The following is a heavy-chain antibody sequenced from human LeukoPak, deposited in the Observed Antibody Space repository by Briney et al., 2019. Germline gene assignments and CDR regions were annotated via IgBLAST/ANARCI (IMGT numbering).Heavy chain of an antibody. CDR1: GGSMSPYH. Sequence: SETLSLTCTVSGGSMSPYHWGWIRQPPGKGLEWTGYIYYSGSTNYSPSLNSRVTISVDTSKNQFSLRLSSVTAADTAIYYCARAVSGRFDYWGQGTLVTVSS. CDR2: IYYSGST. CDR3: ARAVSGRFDY. D-gene: IGHD6-19*01. V-gene: IGHV4-59*08. J-gene: IGHJ4*02.